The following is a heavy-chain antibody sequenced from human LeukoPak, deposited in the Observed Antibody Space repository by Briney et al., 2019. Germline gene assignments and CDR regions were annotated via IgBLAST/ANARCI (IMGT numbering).Heavy chain of an antibody. J-gene: IGHJ4*02. CDR2: IYYSGST. CDR1: GGSISSGGYS. D-gene: IGHD3-22*01. V-gene: IGHV4-31*03. CDR3: ARVVWLSQKFDY. Sequence: TPSLTCTVSGGSISSGGYSWSGIRQHPGKGLEWIGYIYYSGSTYYNPSLKSRVTISVDTSKNQFSLKLHSVTVADTAVYYCARVVWLSQKFDYWGQGTPVTVSS.